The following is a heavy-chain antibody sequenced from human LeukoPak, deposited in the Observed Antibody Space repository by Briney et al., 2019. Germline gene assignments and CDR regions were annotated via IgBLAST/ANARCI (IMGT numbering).Heavy chain of an antibody. D-gene: IGHD3-3*01. V-gene: IGHV3-49*03. CDR3: TRDVGTGGFTIFAGHY. CDR1: GFTFGDYA. CDR2: IRSKCYGGTT. J-gene: IGHJ4*02. Sequence: PEGSLRLSCTASGFTFGDYAMSWFRQAPGKGLEWVGFIRSKCYGGTTEYAASVKGRFTISRDDSKTIAYLQMNSLKTEDTAVYYCTRDVGTGGFTIFAGHYWGQGTLVTVSS.